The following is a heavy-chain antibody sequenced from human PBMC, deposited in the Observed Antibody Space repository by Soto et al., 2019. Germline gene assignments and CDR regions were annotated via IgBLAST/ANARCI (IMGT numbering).Heavy chain of an antibody. J-gene: IGHJ4*02. CDR1: GDSISGYY. D-gene: IGHD3-10*01. CDR3: ARTLDVGSSDY. Sequence: QVQLQESGPGLVKPSETLSLTCSVSGDSISGYYWSWIREPPGKRLEWIAYIHYRGTTKYNPSLMRRVAISVGTSMNPFSLPLSSVTAAATAVYYCARTLDVGSSDYWGQGTLVTVSS. V-gene: IGHV4-59*08. CDR2: IHYRGTT.